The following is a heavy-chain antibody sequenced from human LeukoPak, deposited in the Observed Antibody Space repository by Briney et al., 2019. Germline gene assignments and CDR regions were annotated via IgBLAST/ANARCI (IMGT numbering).Heavy chain of an antibody. Sequence: VASVKVSCKASGYTFTGYYMHWVRQAPGQGLEWMGWINPNSGGTNYAQKFQGRVTMTRDTSISTAYMELSRLRSDDTAVYYCARVYGFTGNGWPPDYWGQGTLVTVSS. V-gene: IGHV1-2*02. CDR1: GYTFTGYY. J-gene: IGHJ4*02. CDR3: ARVYGFTGNGWPPDY. CDR2: INPNSGGT. D-gene: IGHD2-15*01.